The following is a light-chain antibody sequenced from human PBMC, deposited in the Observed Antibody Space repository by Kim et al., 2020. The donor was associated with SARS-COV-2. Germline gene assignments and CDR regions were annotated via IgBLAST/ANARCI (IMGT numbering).Light chain of an antibody. J-gene: IGLJ2*01. V-gene: IGLV3-1*01. CDR3: QAWDSSTEV. CDR1: KLGHKY. CDR2: QDA. Sequence: VPPGQKASTTCSGDKLGHKYASWYQQKPGQAPVLVIYQDAKRPSGIPERFSGSNSGNTATLTISGTQAMDEADYYCQAWDSSTEVFGGGTQLTVL.